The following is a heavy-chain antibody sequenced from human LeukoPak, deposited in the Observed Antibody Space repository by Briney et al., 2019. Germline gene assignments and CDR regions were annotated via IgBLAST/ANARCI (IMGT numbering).Heavy chain of an antibody. Sequence: SETLSLTCTVSGGSISSYYWSWIRQPPGKGLEWIGYIYYSGSTNYNPSLKSRVTISVDTSKNQFSLKLSSVTAADTAVYYCARDLSPTSSLLGYFDLWGRGTLVTVSS. D-gene: IGHD2/OR15-2a*01. CDR1: GGSISSYY. J-gene: IGHJ2*01. V-gene: IGHV4-59*12. CDR3: ARDLSPTSSLLGYFDL. CDR2: IYYSGST.